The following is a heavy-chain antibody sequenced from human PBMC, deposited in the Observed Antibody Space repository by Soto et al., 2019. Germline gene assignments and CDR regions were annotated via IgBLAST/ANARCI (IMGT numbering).Heavy chain of an antibody. V-gene: IGHV4-39*03. CDR3: TTGIVVVIPSGMDV. J-gene: IGHJ6*02. D-gene: IGHD3-22*01. CDR2: MFDSGST. CDR1: GDSISSSGYF. Sequence: SETLSLTCTVSGDSISSSGYFWAWIRQPPEKGLEWIGSMFDSGSTYYNPSLKSRVTVSVDTSKNQFSLKLSSVTAADTAVYYCTTGIVVVIPSGMDVWGQGTTVTVSS.